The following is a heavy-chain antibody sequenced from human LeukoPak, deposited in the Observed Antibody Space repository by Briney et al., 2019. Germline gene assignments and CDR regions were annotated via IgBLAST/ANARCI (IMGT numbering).Heavy chain of an antibody. CDR3: ARGWNSDYFDY. D-gene: IGHD1-7*01. V-gene: IGHV3-21*01. Sequence: TGGSLRLSCAASGFTFSRSWMNWVRQAPGKGLEWVSSISTSSSYIYYADSVKGRFTISRDNAKNSLYLQMNSLRAEDTAVYYCARGWNSDYFDYWGQGTLVTVSS. CDR2: ISTSSSYI. J-gene: IGHJ4*02. CDR1: GFTFSRSW.